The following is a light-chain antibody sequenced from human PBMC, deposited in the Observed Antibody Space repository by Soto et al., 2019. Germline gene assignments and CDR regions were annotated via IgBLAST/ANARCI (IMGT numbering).Light chain of an antibody. Sequence: VLTQSPATLSLSPGERATLSCRASQSVGTYLAWYQQKPGQAPRLLIYGASTRATGIPPRFSGSGSGTEFTLTISSLQPDDFATYYCQQYNSYSWTFGQGTKVDIK. CDR2: GAS. CDR1: QSVGTY. J-gene: IGKJ1*01. V-gene: IGKV3-15*01. CDR3: QQYNSYSWT.